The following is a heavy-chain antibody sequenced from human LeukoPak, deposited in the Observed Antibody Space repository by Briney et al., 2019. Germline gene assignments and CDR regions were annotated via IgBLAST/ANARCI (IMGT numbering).Heavy chain of an antibody. V-gene: IGHV1-2*06. J-gene: IGHJ4*02. D-gene: IGHD6-6*01. CDR2: INPNSGGT. CDR1: GYTFTGYY. CDR3: AAYPPFGIAARPSTGEVYLDY. Sequence: ASVKVSCKASGYTFTGYYMHWVRQAPGQGLEWMGRINPNSGGTNYAQKFQGRVTMTRDTSISTAYMELSRLRSDDTAVCYCAAYPPFGIAARPSTGEVYLDYWGQGTLVTVSS.